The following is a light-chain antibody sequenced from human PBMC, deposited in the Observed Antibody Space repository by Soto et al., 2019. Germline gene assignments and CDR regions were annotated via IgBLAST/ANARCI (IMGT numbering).Light chain of an antibody. Sequence: PADSVTISWRASQGFSGNYLTWSQHKTSQPPRLLVYGASRRATGLPDRFSGSGSGTDFTLTISRLEPEDVAVYCCQHHGTSPITFGQGTRLEI. CDR3: QHHGTSPIT. CDR1: QGFSGNY. CDR2: GAS. V-gene: IGKV3-20*01. J-gene: IGKJ5*01.